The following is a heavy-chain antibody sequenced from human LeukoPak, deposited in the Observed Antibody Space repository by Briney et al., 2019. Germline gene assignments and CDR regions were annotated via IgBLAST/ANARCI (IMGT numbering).Heavy chain of an antibody. J-gene: IGHJ4*02. Sequence: GGSLRLSCTASGFTFSGYTMTWVRQAPGKGLKWVSTITTGDGNTYYADSVKGRFTVSRDDSKNTLYLQMNSLRAEDTAVYYCAKDGGLWVSAHWGDSWGRGTLVTVSS. CDR1: GFTFSGYT. V-gene: IGHV3-23*01. CDR2: ITTGDGNT. D-gene: IGHD7-27*01. CDR3: AKDGGLWVSAHWGDS.